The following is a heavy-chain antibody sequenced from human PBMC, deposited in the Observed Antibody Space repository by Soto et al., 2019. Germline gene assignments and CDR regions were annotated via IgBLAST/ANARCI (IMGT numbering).Heavy chain of an antibody. CDR3: ARDSRIALAGPEYFQH. D-gene: IGHD6-19*01. V-gene: IGHV3-21*01. J-gene: IGHJ1*01. Sequence: GGSLRLSCAASGFTFSSYSMNWVRQAPGKGLEWVSSISSSSSYIYYADSVKGRFTISRDNAKNSLYLQMNSLRAEDTAVYYCARDSRIALAGPEYFQHWGQATLVTVSS. CDR1: GFTFSSYS. CDR2: ISSSSSYI.